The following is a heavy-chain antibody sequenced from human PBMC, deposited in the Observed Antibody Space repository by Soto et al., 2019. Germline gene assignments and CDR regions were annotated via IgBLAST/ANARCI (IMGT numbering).Heavy chain of an antibody. CDR3: ARGYDGYCSGGSLLIYFDY. D-gene: IGHD2-15*01. CDR1: GFTFSSYG. Sequence: QVQLVESGGGVVQPGRSLRLSCAASGFTFSSYGMHWVRQAPGKGLEWVAVIWYDGSNKYYADSVKGRFTISRDNSKNTLYLQINSLRAEDTALFYCARGYDGYCSGGSLLIYFDYGVQGTLVTVSS. V-gene: IGHV3-33*01. CDR2: IWYDGSNK. J-gene: IGHJ4*02.